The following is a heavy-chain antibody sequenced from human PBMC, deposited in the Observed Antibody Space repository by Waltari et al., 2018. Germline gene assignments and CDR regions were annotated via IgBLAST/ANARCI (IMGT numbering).Heavy chain of an antibody. CDR1: GYTFNSYD. CDR2: MNPNSGNT. D-gene: IGHD6-19*01. CDR3: ARVSSGWYYFDY. J-gene: IGHJ4*02. Sequence: QVQLVQSGAEVKKPGASVKVSCKASGYTFNSYDINWLRQATGQGLEWMGGMNPNSGNTGYAQKFQGRVTMTRNTSISTAYMELSSLRSEDTAVYYCARVSSGWYYFDYWGQGTLVTVSS. V-gene: IGHV1-8*01.